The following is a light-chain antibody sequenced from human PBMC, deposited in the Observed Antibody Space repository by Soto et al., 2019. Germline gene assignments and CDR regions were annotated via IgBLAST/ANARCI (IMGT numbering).Light chain of an antibody. J-gene: IGLJ7*02. CDR2: EVR. CDR3: SSYTSSSPLV. CDR1: SSDVGGYDY. V-gene: IGLV2-14*01. Sequence: QSALTQPASVSGSPGQSITISCTGTSSDVGGYDYVSWYQQHPGKAPKLMIFEVRNRPSGVSNRFSASKSGNTASLTISDLQAGDGANYPGSSYTSSSPLVFGGAPQLTAL.